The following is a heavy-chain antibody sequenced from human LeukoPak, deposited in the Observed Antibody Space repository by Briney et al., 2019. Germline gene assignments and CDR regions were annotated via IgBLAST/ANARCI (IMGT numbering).Heavy chain of an antibody. CDR1: GFTFSSYA. CDR3: AKTTLSSDFNNYYDYGIDV. Sequence: PGGSLRLSCAASGFTFSSYAMSWVRQAPGEGLEWVSAISGSGGSTYYADSVKGRFTISRDNSKNTLCLQMNSLRAEDTAVYYCAKTTLSSDFNNYYDYGIDVSGQGTTVTVSS. CDR2: ISGSGGST. J-gene: IGHJ6*02. V-gene: IGHV3-23*01. D-gene: IGHD6-19*01.